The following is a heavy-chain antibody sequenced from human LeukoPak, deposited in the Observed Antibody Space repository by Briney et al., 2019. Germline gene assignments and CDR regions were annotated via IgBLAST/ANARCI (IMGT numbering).Heavy chain of an antibody. D-gene: IGHD3-10*01. CDR3: ARGQRMYYYGSGSPGGNWFDP. CDR2: INHSGST. CDR1: GGSFSGYY. V-gene: IGHV4-34*01. J-gene: IGHJ5*02. Sequence: KASETLSLTCAVYGGSFSGYYWSWIRQPPGKGLEWIGEINHSGSTNYNPSLKSRVTISVDTSKNQFSLKLSSVTAADTAVYYCARGQRMYYYGSGSPGGNWFDPWGQGTLVTVSS.